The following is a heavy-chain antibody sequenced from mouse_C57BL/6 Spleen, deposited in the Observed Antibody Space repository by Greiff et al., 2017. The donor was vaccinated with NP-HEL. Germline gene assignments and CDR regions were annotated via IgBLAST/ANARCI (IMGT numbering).Heavy chain of an antibody. D-gene: IGHD1-1*01. V-gene: IGHV1-82*01. CDR1: GYAFSSSW. Sequence: QVQLKESGPELVKPGASVKISCKASGYAFSSSWMNWVKQRPGKGLEWIGRIYPGDGDTNYNGKFKGKATLTADKSSSTAYMQLSSLTSEDSAVYFCARNLIGNSAVVAYYFDYWGQGTTLTVSS. J-gene: IGHJ2*01. CDR2: IYPGDGDT. CDR3: ARNLIGNSAVVAYYFDY.